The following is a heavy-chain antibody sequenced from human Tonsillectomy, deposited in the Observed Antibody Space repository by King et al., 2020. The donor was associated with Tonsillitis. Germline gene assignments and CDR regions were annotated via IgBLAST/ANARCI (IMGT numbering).Heavy chain of an antibody. D-gene: IGHD5-24*01. V-gene: IGHV5-10-1*03. CDR3: TRRPEIRALGLDGLHI. Sequence: QLVQSGAEVKKPGESLRISCKGSEYRFTSYWINWVRQMTGKGLEWMGRIDPGDYYNKYSQSFQGHVTISVDKSISTAYLQWSSLKASDTAMYFCTRRPEIRALGLDGLHIWGQGTMVTVSS. J-gene: IGHJ3*02. CDR2: IDPGDYYN. CDR1: EYRFTSYW.